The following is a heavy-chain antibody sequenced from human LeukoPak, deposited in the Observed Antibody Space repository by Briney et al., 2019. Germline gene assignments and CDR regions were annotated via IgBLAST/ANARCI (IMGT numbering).Heavy chain of an antibody. J-gene: IGHJ3*02. CDR2: IRGRANGYAT. D-gene: IGHD6-13*01. CDR1: GFTFSGSA. V-gene: IGHV3-73*01. CDR3: TRRSDTSGSTSGLDI. Sequence: TGGSLRLSCAASGFTFSGSAIHWVRQASGKGLEWVGRIRGRANGYATAFATSVRGRFTIFRDDSENTAYLQMSSLKTEDTAIYYCTRRSDTSGSTSGLDIWGQGTLVTASS.